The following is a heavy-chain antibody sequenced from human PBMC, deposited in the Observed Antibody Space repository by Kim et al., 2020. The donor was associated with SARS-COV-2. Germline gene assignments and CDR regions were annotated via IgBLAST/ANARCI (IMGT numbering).Heavy chain of an antibody. V-gene: IGHV1-46*01. J-gene: IGHJ6*02. CDR3: ARPRGSIYYYSQDV. D-gene: IGHD1-26*01. Sequence: ASVKVSCRASGYTFTSYYIHWVRQAPGQGLQWMGRFNPSVGDSKYAQEFRGRVTMTRDTSTNTVYMELSGLRSDDTAVYYCARPRGSIYYYSQDVWGQGTTVTVS. CDR1: GYTFTSYY. CDR2: FNPSVGDS.